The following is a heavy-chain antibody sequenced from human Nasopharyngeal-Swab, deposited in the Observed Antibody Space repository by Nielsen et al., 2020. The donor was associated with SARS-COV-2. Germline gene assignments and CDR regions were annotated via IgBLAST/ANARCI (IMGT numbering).Heavy chain of an antibody. J-gene: IGHJ6*02. D-gene: IGHD3-9*01. CDR3: AKDQWPRYDILTGWNGMDV. Sequence: GVLRLSCTATGFTFSSHGMQWVRQAPGKGLEWVATISYEGRIKYYGDSVEGRFTISRDNSKNTLYLEMNRLRPEDTAIYSCAKDQWPRYDILTGWNGMDVWGQGTTVIVSS. V-gene: IGHV3-30*18. CDR2: ISYEGRIK. CDR1: GFTFSSHG.